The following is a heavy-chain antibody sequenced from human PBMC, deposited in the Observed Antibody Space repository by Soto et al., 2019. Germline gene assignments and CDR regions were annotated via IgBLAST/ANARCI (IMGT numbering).Heavy chain of an antibody. J-gene: IGHJ6*02. V-gene: IGHV1-18*04. CDR2: ISIYNGNT. Sequence: QVHLVQSGAEVRKPGASVEVSCKASGYTFTSYGVSWVRQAPGQGLEWMGWISIYNGNTIYAQKFQGRVTMSTHTSTNIAYMQLRSLRSDDTAVYYCAREHHYGGSSYGMDVWGQGTTVNVSS. CDR3: AREHHYGGSSYGMDV. CDR1: GYTFTSYG. D-gene: IGHD1-26*01.